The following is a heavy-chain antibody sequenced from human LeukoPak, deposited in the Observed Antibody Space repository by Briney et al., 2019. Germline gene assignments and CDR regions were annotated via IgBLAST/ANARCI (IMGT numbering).Heavy chain of an antibody. CDR3: ARDSIGCDY. D-gene: IGHD3-22*01. Sequence: SETLSLTCAVYGGSFSGYDWSWIRQPPGKGLEWIGEINHSGSTNYNTSHKSGASISEDTSKNQFSLKLTSGTAADTAVYYCARDSIGCDYWGQGTLVTVSS. CDR2: INHSGST. J-gene: IGHJ4*02. V-gene: IGHV4-34*01. CDR1: GGSFSGYD.